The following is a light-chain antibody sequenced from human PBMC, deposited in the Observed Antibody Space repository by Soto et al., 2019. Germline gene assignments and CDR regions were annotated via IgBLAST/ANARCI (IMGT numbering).Light chain of an antibody. CDR3: IQSTHWPPIT. Sequence: DIVMTQTPLSLYVTPGKPASISCNSSQRLLHRDGNTYLSWFRQRPGQSPRRLIYKVSNREAGVPHRFSGSGSGTDFTLKTSRVEAEDVGLYYCIQSTHWPPITFGTGTRLEI. CDR2: KVS. V-gene: IGKV2-30*02. CDR1: QRLLHRDGNTY. J-gene: IGKJ5*01.